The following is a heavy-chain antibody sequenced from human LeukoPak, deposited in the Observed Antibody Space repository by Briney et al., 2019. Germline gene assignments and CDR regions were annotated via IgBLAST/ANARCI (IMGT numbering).Heavy chain of an antibody. V-gene: IGHV3-30*18. CDR1: GFTFSSYG. Sequence: PGGSLRLSCAASGFTFSSYGMHWVRQAPGKGLEWVAVISYDGSNKYYADSVKGRFTISRDNSKNTLYLQMNSLRAEDTAVYYCAKDYYGSGSYYGAFDIWGQGTMVTVSS. D-gene: IGHD3-10*01. CDR2: ISYDGSNK. J-gene: IGHJ3*02. CDR3: AKDYYGSGSYYGAFDI.